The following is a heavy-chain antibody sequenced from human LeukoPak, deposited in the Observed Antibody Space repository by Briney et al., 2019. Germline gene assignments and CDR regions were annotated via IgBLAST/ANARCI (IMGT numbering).Heavy chain of an antibody. CDR2: FDPEDGET. D-gene: IGHD4-17*01. V-gene: IGHV1-24*01. Sequence: ASVKVSCKVSGYTLTELSMHWVRQAPGKGLEWMGGFDPEDGETIYAQKFQGRVTMTEDTSTDTAYMELSSLRSEDTAVYYCATEVSRYYGVNYYYYMDVWGKGTTVTVSS. CDR1: GYTLTELS. J-gene: IGHJ6*03. CDR3: ATEVSRYYGVNYYYYMDV.